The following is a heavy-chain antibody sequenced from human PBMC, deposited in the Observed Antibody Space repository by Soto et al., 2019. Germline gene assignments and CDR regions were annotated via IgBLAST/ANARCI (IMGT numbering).Heavy chain of an antibody. CDR3: AKDRDYGELIDY. V-gene: IGHV3-30*18. J-gene: IGHJ4*02. CDR1: GFTFSSYG. Sequence: QVQLVESGGGVVQPGRSLRLSCAASGFTFSSYGMHWVRQAPGKGLEWVAVISYDGSNKYYADSVKGRFTISRDNSKNTLYLQMNSLRAEDTAVYYCAKDRDYGELIDYWGQGTLVTVSS. D-gene: IGHD4-17*01. CDR2: ISYDGSNK.